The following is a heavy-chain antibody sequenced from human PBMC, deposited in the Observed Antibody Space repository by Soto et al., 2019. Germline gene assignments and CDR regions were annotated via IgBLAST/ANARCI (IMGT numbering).Heavy chain of an antibody. CDR2: ISGGSSTI. D-gene: IGHD3-16*01. CDR1: DFTFSDYG. CDR3: ARGQLGLDNWFDP. Sequence: GGSLRLSCAASDFTFSDYGMNWLRQAPGKGPEWLSYISGGSSTILYADSVKGRFTISRDNAHNSVSLQMNSLRDEDTAVYYCARGQLGLDNWFDPWGQGTLVTVSS. V-gene: IGHV3-48*02. J-gene: IGHJ5*02.